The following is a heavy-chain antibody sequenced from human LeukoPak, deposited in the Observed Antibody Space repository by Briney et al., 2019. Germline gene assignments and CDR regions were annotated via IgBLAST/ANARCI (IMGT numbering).Heavy chain of an antibody. D-gene: IGHD5-12*01. CDR2: IKQDGSEK. V-gene: IGHV3-7*01. Sequence: PGGSLRLSCAASGFTFSRYWMSWVRQAPGKGLEWVANIKQDGSEKNYVDSVKGRFTISRDNAKNSLYVQMNSLRAEDTAVYYCARRGSGYDLVGYFDYWGQGTLVTVSS. CDR3: ARRGSGYDLVGYFDY. J-gene: IGHJ4*02. CDR1: GFTFSRYW.